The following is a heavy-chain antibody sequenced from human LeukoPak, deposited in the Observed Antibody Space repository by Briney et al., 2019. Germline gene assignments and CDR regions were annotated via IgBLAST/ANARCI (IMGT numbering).Heavy chain of an antibody. J-gene: IGHJ4*02. CDR2: IYYSGST. V-gene: IGHV4-59*12. Sequence: SETLSLTCTGSGGSISDYFWSWLRQPPGKGLEWIGYIYYSGSTNYNPSLKSRVIMSVDTSKNQFSLKLSSVTAADTAVYYCARARLGSYYDFDYWGQGTLVTVSS. CDR3: ARARLGSYYDFDY. CDR1: GGSISDYF. D-gene: IGHD1-26*01.